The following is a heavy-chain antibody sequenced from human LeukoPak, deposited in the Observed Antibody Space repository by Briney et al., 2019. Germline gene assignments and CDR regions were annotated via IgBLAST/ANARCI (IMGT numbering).Heavy chain of an antibody. Sequence: SETLSLTCTVSGGSVSSYYWSWIRQPPGKGLEWIGYTYYSGSTNYNPSLKSRVTISVDTSKNQFSLKLTSVTAADTAVYYCARGPFGVVNDFDYWGQGTLVTVSS. D-gene: IGHD3-3*01. V-gene: IGHV4-59*02. CDR2: TYYSGST. J-gene: IGHJ4*02. CDR1: GGSVSSYY. CDR3: ARGPFGVVNDFDY.